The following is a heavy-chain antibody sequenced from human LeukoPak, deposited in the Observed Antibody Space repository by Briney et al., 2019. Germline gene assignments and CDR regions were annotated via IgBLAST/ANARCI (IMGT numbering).Heavy chain of an antibody. CDR3: ARDAPTVTRRYYGMDV. CDR1: GYTFTIYG. CDR2: ISAYNGNT. V-gene: IGHV1-18*01. J-gene: IGHJ6*02. D-gene: IGHD4-17*01. Sequence: ASVTVSFTSSGYTFTIYGISWVRQAPGQGLEWMGWISAYNGNTNYAQKLQGRVTMTTDTSTSTAYMELRSLRSDDTAVYYCARDAPTVTRRYYGMDVWGQGTTVTVSS.